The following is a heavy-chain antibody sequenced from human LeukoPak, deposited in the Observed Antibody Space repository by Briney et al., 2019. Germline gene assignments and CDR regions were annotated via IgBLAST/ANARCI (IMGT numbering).Heavy chain of an antibody. CDR3: ARDRGLA. D-gene: IGHD3-10*01. CDR2: IYSGGST. J-gene: IGHJ5*02. V-gene: IGHV3-53*01. CDR1: GFTVSSNY. Sequence: GGSLRLSCAASGFTVSSNYMSWVRQAPGKGLEWVSFIYSGGSTYYADSVKGRFTISRDSSKNTLYLQMKSLRAEDTAGYYCARDRGLAWGEGVLVTVSS.